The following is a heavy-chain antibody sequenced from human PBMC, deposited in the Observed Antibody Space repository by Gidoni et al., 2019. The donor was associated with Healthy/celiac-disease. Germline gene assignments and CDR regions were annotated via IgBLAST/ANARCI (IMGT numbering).Heavy chain of an antibody. CDR2: IYYSGST. V-gene: IGHV4-31*03. CDR3: ARDDYGRGYYYGMDV. D-gene: IGHD4-17*01. J-gene: IGHJ6*02. Sequence: QVQLQESGPGLVKPSQTLSLTCTVSGGSISSGGYYWSWIRQHPGKGLEWIGYIYYSGSTYYNPSLKSRVTISVDTSKNQFSLKLSSVTAADTAVYYCARDDYGRGYYYGMDVWGQGTTVTVSS. CDR1: GGSISSGGYY.